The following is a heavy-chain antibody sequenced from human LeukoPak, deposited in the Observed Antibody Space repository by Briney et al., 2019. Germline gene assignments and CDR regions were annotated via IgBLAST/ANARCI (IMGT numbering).Heavy chain of an antibody. CDR2: ISYDGSNK. CDR1: GGSISSSSYY. Sequence: LSLTCTVSGGSISSSSYYWGWVRQAPGKGLEWVAVISYDGSNKYYADSVKGRFTISRDNSKNTLYLQMNSLRAEDTAVYYCAKVYDSSGYYPFDYWGQGTLVTVSS. J-gene: IGHJ4*02. V-gene: IGHV3-30*18. D-gene: IGHD3-22*01. CDR3: AKVYDSSGYYPFDY.